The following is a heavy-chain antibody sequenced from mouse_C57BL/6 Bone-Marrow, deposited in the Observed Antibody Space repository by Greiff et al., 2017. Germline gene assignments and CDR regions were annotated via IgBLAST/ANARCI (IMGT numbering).Heavy chain of an antibody. CDR2: IYPGSGST. D-gene: IGHD2-5*01. CDR1: GYTFTSYW. J-gene: IGHJ1*03. Sequence: QVQLQQPGAELVKPGASVKMSCKASGYTFTSYWINWVKQRPGQGLEWIGDIYPGSGSTSYNEKFKSKATLTVDTSSSTAYMQLSSLTSEDSAVYDFARPYNSNYWYFDVWGTGTTVTVSS. V-gene: IGHV1-55*01. CDR3: ARPYNSNYWYFDV.